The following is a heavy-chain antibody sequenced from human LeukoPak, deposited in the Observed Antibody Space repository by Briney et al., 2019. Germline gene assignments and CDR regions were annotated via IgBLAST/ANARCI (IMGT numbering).Heavy chain of an antibody. V-gene: IGHV1-69*13. J-gene: IGHJ2*01. Sequence: SVKVSCTASGGTFSSYAISWVRQAPGQGLEWMGGIIPIFGTANYAQKFQGRVTITADESTSTAYMELSSLRSEDTAVYYCARDGAVAGTYWYFDLWGRGTLVTVSS. CDR2: IIPIFGTA. CDR1: GGTFSSYA. D-gene: IGHD6-19*01. CDR3: ARDGAVAGTYWYFDL.